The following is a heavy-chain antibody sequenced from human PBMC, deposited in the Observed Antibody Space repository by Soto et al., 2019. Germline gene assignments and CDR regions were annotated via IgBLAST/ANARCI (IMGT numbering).Heavy chain of an antibody. CDR2: ISYDGSNK. J-gene: IGHJ4*02. Sequence: QVQLVESGGGVXQXXXSLRLSCAASGFTFSTYAMHWVRQAPGKGLEWVAVISYDGSNKYYADSVKGRFTISRDNSKNTLYLQMNSLRAEDTAVYYCARDKRDLRFLEWSYYFDYWGQGTLVTVSS. D-gene: IGHD3-3*01. V-gene: IGHV3-30-3*01. CDR1: GFTFSTYA. CDR3: ARDKRDLRFLEWSYYFDY.